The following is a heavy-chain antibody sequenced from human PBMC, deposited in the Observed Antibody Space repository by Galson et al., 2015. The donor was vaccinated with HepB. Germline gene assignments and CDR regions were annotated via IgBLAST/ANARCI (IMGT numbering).Heavy chain of an antibody. CDR2: IGTAGDP. Sequence: SLRLSCAASGFTFSSYDMHWVRQATGKGLEWVSAIGTAGDPYYPGSVKGRFTISRENAKNSLYLQMNSLRAGDTAVYYCARSYCSGGSCYDAFDIWGQGTMVTVSS. CDR1: GFTFSSYD. V-gene: IGHV3-13*05. CDR3: ARSYCSGGSCYDAFDI. J-gene: IGHJ3*02. D-gene: IGHD2-15*01.